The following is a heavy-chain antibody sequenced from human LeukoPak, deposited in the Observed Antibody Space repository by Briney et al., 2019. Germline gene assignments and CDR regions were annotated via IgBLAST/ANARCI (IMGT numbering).Heavy chain of an antibody. CDR2: IGGSGTTI. D-gene: IGHD3-10*01. V-gene: IGHV3-11*01. Sequence: GGSLRLSCAASGFTFSDYYMSWIRQAPGKGLEWVSYIGGSGTTIYYAHSVKGRFTISRDNAKNSLYLQMNSLRAEDTAVYYCARFAGSGSYYIDYWGQGTLITVSS. CDR1: GFTFSDYY. J-gene: IGHJ4*02. CDR3: ARFAGSGSYYIDY.